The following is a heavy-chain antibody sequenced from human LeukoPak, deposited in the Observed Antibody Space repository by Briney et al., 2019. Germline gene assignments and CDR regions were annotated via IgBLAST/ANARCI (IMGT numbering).Heavy chain of an antibody. CDR2: IRYDGSNE. Sequence: GGSLRLSCAASGFTFSSYGMHWVRQAPGKGLEWVAFIRYDGSNEYYADSVKGRFTISRDNSKNTLYLQINSLRAEDTAVYYCAKDPRLYSSSSGLDYWGQGTLATVSS. CDR3: AKDPRLYSSSSGLDY. J-gene: IGHJ4*02. CDR1: GFTFSSYG. V-gene: IGHV3-30*02. D-gene: IGHD6-6*01.